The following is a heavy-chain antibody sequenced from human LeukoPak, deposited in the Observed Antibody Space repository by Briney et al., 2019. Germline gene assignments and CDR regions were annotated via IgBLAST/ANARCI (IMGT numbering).Heavy chain of an antibody. CDR1: GFTFSSYA. CDR3: ANSGIAVAGTIY. CDR2: ISGSGGST. Sequence: GSLRLSCAASGFTFSSYAMSWVRQAPGEGLEWVSAISGSGGSTYYADSVKGRFTISRDNSKNTLYLQMNSLRAEDTAVYYCANSGIAVAGTIYWGQGTLVTVSS. J-gene: IGHJ4*02. V-gene: IGHV3-23*01. D-gene: IGHD6-19*01.